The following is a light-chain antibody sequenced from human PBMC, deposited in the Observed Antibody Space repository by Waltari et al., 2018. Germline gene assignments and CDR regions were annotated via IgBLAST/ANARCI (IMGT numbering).Light chain of an antibody. CDR2: GAS. Sequence: EIVLTQSPGTLSLSPGERATLSCSASQSVSSSYLAWYQQKPGQAPRLLIYGASSKATGIPDRFSGSGSGTDFTLTISRLEPEDFAVYYCQQYGSSPRITFGPGT. CDR3: QQYGSSPRIT. CDR1: QSVSSSY. V-gene: IGKV3-20*01. J-gene: IGKJ3*01.